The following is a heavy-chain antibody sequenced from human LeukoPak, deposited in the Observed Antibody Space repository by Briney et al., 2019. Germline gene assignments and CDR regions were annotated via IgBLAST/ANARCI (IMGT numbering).Heavy chain of an antibody. Sequence: GSLRLSCAASGFTFSSYWMSWVRQAPGKGLEWVANVKQDGSEKYYVDSVKGRFTISRDNAKNSLYLQMNSLRAEDTAVYYCAKDYCSSTSCYYYYYYMDVWGKGTTVTVSS. V-gene: IGHV3-7*01. J-gene: IGHJ6*03. CDR2: VKQDGSEK. CDR1: GFTFSSYW. CDR3: AKDYCSSTSCYYYYYYMDV. D-gene: IGHD2-2*01.